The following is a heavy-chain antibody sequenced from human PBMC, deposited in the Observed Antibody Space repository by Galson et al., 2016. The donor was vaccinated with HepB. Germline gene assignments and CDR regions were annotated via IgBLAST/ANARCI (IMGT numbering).Heavy chain of an antibody. CDR1: GFTFDDYA. V-gene: IGHV3-9*01. Sequence: SLRLSCAVSGFTFDDYAMHWVRQAPGKGLEWVSGISWNSGRIVYADSVKGRFTISRDNAKNSLYLQMNRLGGEDTAFYYCVKDRGIAVAGDYAMDVWGQGTTVTVSS. CDR3: VKDRGIAVAGDYAMDV. D-gene: IGHD6-19*01. CDR2: ISWNSGRI. J-gene: IGHJ6*02.